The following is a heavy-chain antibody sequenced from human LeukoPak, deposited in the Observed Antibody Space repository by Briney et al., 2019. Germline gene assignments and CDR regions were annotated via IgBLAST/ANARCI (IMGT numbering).Heavy chain of an antibody. J-gene: IGHJ6*02. CDR2: IYYSGST. CDR1: GGSISSYY. V-gene: IGHV4-59*08. Sequence: SETLSLTCTVSGGSISSYYWSWIRQPPGKGLEWIGYIYYSGSTNYNPSLKSRVTISVDTSKNQFSLKLSSVTAADTAVYYCACGAADYYYYGMDVWGQGTTVTVSS. D-gene: IGHD6-25*01. CDR3: ACGAADYYYYGMDV.